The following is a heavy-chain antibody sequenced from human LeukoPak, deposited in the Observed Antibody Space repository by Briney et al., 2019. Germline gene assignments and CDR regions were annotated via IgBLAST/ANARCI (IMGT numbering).Heavy chain of an antibody. Sequence: GASVKVSCKASGYTFTNYGISWVRQAPGQGLEWMGWISAYNGNTNYAQKLQGRVTMTTDTSTSTAYMELRSLRSDDTAVYYCARDSSGYYYGGYYYYYMDVWGKGTTVTISS. J-gene: IGHJ6*03. CDR2: ISAYNGNT. CDR1: GYTFTNYG. D-gene: IGHD3-22*01. V-gene: IGHV1-18*01. CDR3: ARDSSGYYYGGYYYYYMDV.